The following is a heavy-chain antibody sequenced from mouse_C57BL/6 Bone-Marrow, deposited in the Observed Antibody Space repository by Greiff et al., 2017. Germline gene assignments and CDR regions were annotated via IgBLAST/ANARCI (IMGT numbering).Heavy chain of an antibody. CDR3: ARGYYGKLNFDY. CDR1: GYTFTSYW. J-gene: IGHJ2*01. CDR2: IYPGSGST. Sequence: QVQLKQPGAELVKPGASVKMSCKASGYTFTSYWITWVKQRPGQGLEWIGDIYPGSGSTNYNEKFKSKATLTVDTSSSPAYMQLSSLTSEDSAVYYCARGYYGKLNFDYWGQGTTLTVSS. V-gene: IGHV1-55*01. D-gene: IGHD2-1*01.